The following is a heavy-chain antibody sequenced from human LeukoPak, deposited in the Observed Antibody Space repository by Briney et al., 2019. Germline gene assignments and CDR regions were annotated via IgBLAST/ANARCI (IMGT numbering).Heavy chain of an antibody. V-gene: IGHV3-33*01. CDR1: GFTFSSYG. J-gene: IGHJ6*02. CDR2: IWYDGSNK. Sequence: GVSLRLSCAASGFTFSSYGMHWVRQAPGKGLEWVAVIWYDGSNKYYADSVKGRFTISRDNSKNTLYLQMNSLRAEDTAVYYCARVQSAYYYYYGMDVWGQGTTVTVSS. CDR3: ARVQSAYYYYYGMDV.